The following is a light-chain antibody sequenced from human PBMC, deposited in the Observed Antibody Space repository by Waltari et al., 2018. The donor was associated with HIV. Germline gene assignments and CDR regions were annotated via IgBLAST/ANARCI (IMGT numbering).Light chain of an antibody. Sequence: QSALTQPASVSGSPGQSITISCTGTNSDIGNSNYVSWYQQHPGKVPKLMIYDVNNRPSGVSNRFSGSKSDNTASLTISGLQAEDEADYYCASYTSSNTVIFGGGTKLTVL. CDR2: DVN. J-gene: IGLJ2*01. CDR3: ASYTSSNTVI. CDR1: NSDIGNSNY. V-gene: IGLV2-14*03.